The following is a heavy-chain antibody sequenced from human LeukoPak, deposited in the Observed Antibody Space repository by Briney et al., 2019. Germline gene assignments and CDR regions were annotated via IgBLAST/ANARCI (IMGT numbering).Heavy chain of an antibody. Sequence: ASVKVSCKASGYTFTGYYIHWVRQAPGQGLEWMGWINPHNGDTNYEQMFQGRVTMTRDTSISTAYMELSSLRSDDTAVYYCARVDRALDYWGQGTLVTVSS. CDR1: GYTFTGYY. CDR2: INPHNGDT. J-gene: IGHJ4*02. CDR3: ARVDRALDY. V-gene: IGHV1-2*02.